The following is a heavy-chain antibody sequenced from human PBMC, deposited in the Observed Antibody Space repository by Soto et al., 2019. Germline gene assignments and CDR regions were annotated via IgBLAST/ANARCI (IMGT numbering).Heavy chain of an antibody. D-gene: IGHD2-2*01. CDR2: ISGSGGST. CDR1: GFTCSSYA. V-gene: IGHV3-23*01. Sequence: SLRLSCAASGFTCSSYAMSWVRQAPGKGLEWVSAISGSGGSTYYADSVKGRFTISRDNSKNTLYLQMNSLRAEDTAVYYCAEDSLVVVPANMYYFDYWGQGTLVTVSS. J-gene: IGHJ4*02. CDR3: AEDSLVVVPANMYYFDY.